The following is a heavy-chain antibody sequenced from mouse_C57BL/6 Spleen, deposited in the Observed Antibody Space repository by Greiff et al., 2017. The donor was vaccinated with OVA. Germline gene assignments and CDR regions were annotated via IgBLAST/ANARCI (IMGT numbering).Heavy chain of an antibody. V-gene: IGHV1-75*01. Sequence: VKLMESGPELVKPGASVKISCKASGYTFTDYYINWVKQRPGQGLEWIGWIFPGSGSTYYNEKFKGKATLTVDKSSSTAYMLLSSLTSEDSAVYFCATLLPHYYAMDYWGQGTSVTVSS. CDR3: ATLLPHYYAMDY. CDR1: GYTFTDYY. CDR2: IFPGSGST. J-gene: IGHJ4*01. D-gene: IGHD2-10*01.